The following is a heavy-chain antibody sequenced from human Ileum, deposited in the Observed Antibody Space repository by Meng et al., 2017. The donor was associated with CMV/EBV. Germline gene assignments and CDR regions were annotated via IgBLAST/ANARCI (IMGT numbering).Heavy chain of an antibody. Sequence: GGSLRLSCAASGFTFSSYAMHWVRQAPGKGLEWVAVISYDGSNKYYADSVKGRFTISRDNSKNTLYLQMNSLRAEDTAVYYCARVVVVAASSDAFDIWGQGTMVTVSS. J-gene: IGHJ3*02. V-gene: IGHV3-30-3*01. CDR1: GFTFSSYA. CDR3: ARVVVVAASSDAFDI. D-gene: IGHD2-15*01. CDR2: ISYDGSNK.